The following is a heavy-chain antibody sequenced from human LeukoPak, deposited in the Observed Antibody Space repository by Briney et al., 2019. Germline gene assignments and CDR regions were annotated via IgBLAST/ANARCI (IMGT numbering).Heavy chain of an antibody. CDR3: ARAHYYDSSPFDY. CDR2: IIPIFGTA. D-gene: IGHD3-22*01. J-gene: IGHJ4*02. V-gene: IGHV1-69*05. CDR1: GGTFSSYA. Sequence: SVKVSCKASGGTFSSYAISWVRQAPGQGLEWMGGIIPIFGTANYAQKFQGRVTITTDESTSTAYMELSSLRFEDTAVYYCARAHYYDSSPFDYWGQGTLVTVSS.